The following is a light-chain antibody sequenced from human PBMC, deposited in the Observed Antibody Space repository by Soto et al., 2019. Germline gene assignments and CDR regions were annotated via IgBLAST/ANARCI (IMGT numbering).Light chain of an antibody. V-gene: IGKV3-20*01. Sequence: EIVLTQSPVTLSLSQGERATLSFRASQSVSSSYLAWYQQKPGQAPRLLIYGASSRATGIPDRFSGSGSGTDFTLTISRLEPEDFAVYYCQQYGSSPRTCGQGTKVDIK. CDR2: GAS. CDR3: QQYGSSPRT. J-gene: IGKJ1*01. CDR1: QSVSSSY.